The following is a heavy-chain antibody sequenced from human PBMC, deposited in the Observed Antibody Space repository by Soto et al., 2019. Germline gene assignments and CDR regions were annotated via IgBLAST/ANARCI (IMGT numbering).Heavy chain of an antibody. J-gene: IGHJ2*01. CDR3: AVPGPAGL. V-gene: IGHV4-59*12. Sequence: QVQLQESGPGLVKPSETLSLTCTISGGYIRSYFWSWIRQAPGRGLEWIGYIYHNGNTNYNPSLESRVTRSGDTSSNQVSLGVKSGTAADAAMYYCAVPGPAGLWGRGTLVTVSS. CDR1: GGYIRSYF. D-gene: IGHD7-27*01. CDR2: IYHNGNT.